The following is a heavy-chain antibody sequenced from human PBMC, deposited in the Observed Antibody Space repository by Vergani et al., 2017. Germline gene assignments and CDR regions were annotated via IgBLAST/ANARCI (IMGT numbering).Heavy chain of an antibody. D-gene: IGHD5-24*01. CDR3: ARDQGDGYNRGAFDI. CDR1: GFTFSSYA. CDR2: ISYDGSNK. V-gene: IGHV3-30-3*01. J-gene: IGHJ3*02. Sequence: QVQLVESGGGVVQPGRSLRLSCAASGFTFSSYAMHWVRQAPGKGLEWVAVISYDGSNKYYADSVKGRFTISRDNSKNTRYLQMNSLRAEDTAVYYCARDQGDGYNRGAFDIWGQGTMVTVSS.